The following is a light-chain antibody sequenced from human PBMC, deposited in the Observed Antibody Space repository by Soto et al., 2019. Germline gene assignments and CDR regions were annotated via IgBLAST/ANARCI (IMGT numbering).Light chain of an antibody. CDR2: EVS. V-gene: IGLV2-23*02. Sequence: QSALTQPASVSGSPGQSITISCTGTSSDVGSYDLVSWYQQHPGKAPKLIIYEVSNRPSGVSDRFSGSESGNTASLTISGLQAEDESAYYCSKERFNTRVVFGGGTNLTVL. J-gene: IGLJ2*01. CDR1: SSDVGSYDL. CDR3: SKERFNTRVV.